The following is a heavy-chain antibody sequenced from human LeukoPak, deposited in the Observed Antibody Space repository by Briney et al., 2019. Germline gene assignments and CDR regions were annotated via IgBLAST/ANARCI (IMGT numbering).Heavy chain of an antibody. CDR2: LPPDELGI. CDR1: GFIFSDYA. D-gene: IGHD6-6*01. CDR3: VGTIASRGSEY. Sequence: GGSLRLSCAASGFIFSDYAMNWVRQAPGMGLVWVSRLPPDELGIIYADSVKGRFTVSRDNAKDTVYLQMNNLRVDDTAMYYCVGTIASRGSEYWGQGALVTVSS. J-gene: IGHJ4*02. V-gene: IGHV3-74*01.